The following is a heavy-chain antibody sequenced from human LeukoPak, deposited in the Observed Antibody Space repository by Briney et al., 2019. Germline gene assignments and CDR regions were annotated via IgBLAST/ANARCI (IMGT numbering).Heavy chain of an antibody. CDR1: GFTFSIYA. V-gene: IGHV3-23*01. CDR2: ISSGGDRT. Sequence: GGSLRLSCAASGFTFSIYAVSWVRQAPGKGLEWVSGISSGGDRTDYADSVKGRFTISRDNSKNTLYLQMNSLRAEDTAVYYCASDREYYYGSGSFDYWGQGTLVTVSS. CDR3: ASDREYYYGSGSFDY. D-gene: IGHD3-10*01. J-gene: IGHJ4*02.